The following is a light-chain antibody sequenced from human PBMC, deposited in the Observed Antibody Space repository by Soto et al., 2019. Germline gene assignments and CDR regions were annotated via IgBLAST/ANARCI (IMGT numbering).Light chain of an antibody. V-gene: IGLV2-14*01. CDR1: GSDIGAYNY. Sequence: QSALTQPASVSGSPGQSITISCTGTGSDIGAYNYVSWYQQHPGKAPKVVIYEVSNRPSGVSNRFSGSKSGNTASLTISGLQTEDEADYYCSSYRDIPTLLVFGGGTKLTVL. CDR3: SSYRDIPTLLV. CDR2: EVS. J-gene: IGLJ2*01.